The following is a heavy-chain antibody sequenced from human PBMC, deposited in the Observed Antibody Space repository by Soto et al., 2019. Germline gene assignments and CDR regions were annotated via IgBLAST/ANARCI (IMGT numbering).Heavy chain of an antibody. CDR2: ISSSSSYI. Sequence: GGSLRLSCAASGFTFSSYSMNWVRQAPGKGLEWVSSISSSSSYIYYADSVKGRFTISRDNAKNSLYLQMNSLRAEDTAVYYCARGELGPYYYDSSGYYSYTHAFDIWGQGTMVTVSS. D-gene: IGHD3-22*01. CDR1: GFTFSSYS. CDR3: ARGELGPYYYDSSGYYSYTHAFDI. V-gene: IGHV3-21*01. J-gene: IGHJ3*02.